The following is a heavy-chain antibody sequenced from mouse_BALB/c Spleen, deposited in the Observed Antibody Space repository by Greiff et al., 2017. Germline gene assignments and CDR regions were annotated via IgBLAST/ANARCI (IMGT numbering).Heavy chain of an antibody. CDR3: ARSRGSHYFDY. V-gene: IGHV1-67*01. Sequence: QVHVKQSGPELVRPGVSVKISCKGSGYTFTDYAMHWVKQSHAKSLEWIGVISTYYGNTNYNQKFKGKATMTVDKSSSTAYMELARLTSEDSAIYYCARSRGSHYFDYWGQGTTLTVSS. J-gene: IGHJ2*01. D-gene: IGHD6-2*01. CDR2: ISTYYGNT. CDR1: GYTFTDYA.